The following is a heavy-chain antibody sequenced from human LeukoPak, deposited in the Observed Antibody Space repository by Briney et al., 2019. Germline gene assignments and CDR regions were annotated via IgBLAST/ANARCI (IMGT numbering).Heavy chain of an antibody. D-gene: IGHD5-18*01. Sequence: GGSLRLSCAASGFTFSSYWMHWVRQPPGKGLVWVSCINSHGSTTSYADSVKGRFTISRDNAKNTVYLQLDSLRAEDTAVYYCARGGAYSYGYVGYWGQGTLVTVSS. V-gene: IGHV3-74*01. J-gene: IGHJ4*02. CDR2: INSHGSTT. CDR1: GFTFSSYW. CDR3: ARGGAYSYGYVGY.